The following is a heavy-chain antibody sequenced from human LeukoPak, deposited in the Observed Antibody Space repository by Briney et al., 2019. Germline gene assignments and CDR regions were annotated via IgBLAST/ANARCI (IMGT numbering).Heavy chain of an antibody. D-gene: IGHD2-15*01. CDR2: IWYDGSNK. CDR1: GFSFSSNG. V-gene: IGHV3-33*01. CDR3: GRLVGWDSDF. J-gene: IGHJ4*02. Sequence: PGGSLRLSCAASGFSFSSNGMHWVRQAPGKGLEWVALIWYDGSNKYYADSVKGRFTISRDNSKNTLYLQMNSLRAEDTAVYYCGRLVGWDSDFWGQGTLVTVPS.